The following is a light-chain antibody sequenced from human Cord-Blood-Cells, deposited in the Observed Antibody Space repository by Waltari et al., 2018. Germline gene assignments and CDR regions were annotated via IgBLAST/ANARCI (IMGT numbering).Light chain of an antibody. CDR1: QSVSSN. CDR3: QQYNNWPRKGRDHMYT. J-gene: IGKJ2*01. V-gene: IGKV3-15*01. CDR2: GAS. Sequence: EIVMTQSPATLSVSPGARATLSCRASQSVSSNLAWYQQKPGQAPRLLIYGASTRATGIPARFSGSGSGTEFTLTISSLQSEDFAVYYCQQYNNWPRKGRDHMYTFGQGTKLEIK.